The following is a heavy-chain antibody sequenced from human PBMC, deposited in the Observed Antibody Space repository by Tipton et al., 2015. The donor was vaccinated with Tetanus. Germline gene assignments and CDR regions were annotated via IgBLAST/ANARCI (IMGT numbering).Heavy chain of an antibody. D-gene: IGHD1-26*01. CDR1: GGSISSYY. Sequence: TLSLTCTVSGGSISSYYWSWIRQPPGKGLEWIGHIYYRGSTNYTPSLKSRVTISVDTSKNQFSLKLSSVTAADTAVYYCARDVVGATGWFDYWGQGTLVTVSS. CDR3: ARDVVGATGWFDY. V-gene: IGHV4-59*12. CDR2: IYYRGST. J-gene: IGHJ4*02.